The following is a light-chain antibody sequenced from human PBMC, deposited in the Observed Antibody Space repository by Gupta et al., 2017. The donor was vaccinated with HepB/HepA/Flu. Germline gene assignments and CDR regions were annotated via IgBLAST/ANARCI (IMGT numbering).Light chain of an antibody. CDR1: SSNIGSTT. Sequence: QSVLTQPPSASGTPGQRVTISCSGSSSNIGSTTVTWYQQLPGTAPKLLIYSINQRPSGVPDRFSGSKSGTSASLAISGLQSEDEADYYCAAWDDSLNGSWVFGGGTKLTVL. CDR2: SIN. CDR3: AAWDDSLNGSWV. V-gene: IGLV1-44*01. J-gene: IGLJ3*02.